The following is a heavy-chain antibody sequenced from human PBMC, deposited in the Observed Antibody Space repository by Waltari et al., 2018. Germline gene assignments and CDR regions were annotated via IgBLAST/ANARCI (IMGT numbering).Heavy chain of an antibody. V-gene: IGHV1-69*10. CDR3: ARAPDGYPTSYYYYMDV. CDR2: IIPILGIA. CDR1: GGTFSSYA. Sequence: QVQLVQSGAEVKKPGSSVKVSCKASGGTFSSYAISWVRQAPGQGLEWMGGIIPILGIANYAQKLQGRVTITADKSTSTAYMELSSLRSEDTAVYYGARAPDGYPTSYYYYMDVWGKGTTVTVSS. D-gene: IGHD5-12*01. J-gene: IGHJ6*03.